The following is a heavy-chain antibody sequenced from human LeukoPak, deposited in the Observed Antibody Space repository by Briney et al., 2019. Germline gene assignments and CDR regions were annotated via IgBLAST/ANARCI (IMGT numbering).Heavy chain of an antibody. Sequence: SGGSLRLSCAASGFSFSSHSMHWVRQAPGKGLEWVAVIWDDGITKHYADSVKGRFTISRDNSKNTLYLQMNSLRAEDTAVYYCARGKASGGYSGYGLDAFDIWGQGTMVTVSS. CDR3: ARGKASGGYSGYGLDAFDI. CDR2: IWDDGITK. V-gene: IGHV3-33*08. J-gene: IGHJ3*02. D-gene: IGHD5-12*01. CDR1: GFSFSSHS.